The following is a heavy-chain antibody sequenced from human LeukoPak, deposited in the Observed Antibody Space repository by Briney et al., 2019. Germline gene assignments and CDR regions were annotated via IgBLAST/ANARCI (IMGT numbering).Heavy chain of an antibody. CDR1: GFTFSSYD. Sequence: GGSLRLSCATSGFTFSSYDMHWVRQAPGKGLQWVAFIRSDGNNKYYTDSVRGRFTISRDNSKNTVHLQMNSLRAEDTAVYYCARVLRYCSGGNCYSGGLGYMDVWGKGTTVTISS. J-gene: IGHJ6*03. CDR3: ARVLRYCSGGNCYSGGLGYMDV. CDR2: IRSDGNNK. D-gene: IGHD2-15*01. V-gene: IGHV3-30*02.